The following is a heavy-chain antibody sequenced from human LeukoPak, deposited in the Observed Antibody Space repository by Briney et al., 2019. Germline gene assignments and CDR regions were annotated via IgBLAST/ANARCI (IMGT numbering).Heavy chain of an antibody. J-gene: IGHJ5*02. CDR3: VRGSSANYDT. V-gene: IGHV3-23*01. CDR2: ITRSGDNT. Sequence: GASLRLSCAASGFTLSSYAMCWVRRAPGKGLQWVSSITRSGDNTYYADSVKGRFTISRDNTKNTLHLQVNSLRAEDTAVYYCVRGSSANYDTWGQGTLVTVSS. D-gene: IGHD4/OR15-4a*01. CDR1: GFTLSSYA.